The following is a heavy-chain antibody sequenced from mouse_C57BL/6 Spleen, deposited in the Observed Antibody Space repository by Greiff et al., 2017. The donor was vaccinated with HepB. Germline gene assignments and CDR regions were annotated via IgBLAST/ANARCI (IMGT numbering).Heavy chain of an antibody. D-gene: IGHD1-1*01. CDR3: ARPDYGSSEFDY. CDR2: ISSGSSTI. V-gene: IGHV5-17*01. Sequence: DVKLVESGGGLVKPGGSLKLSCAASGFTFSDYGMHWVRQAPEKGLEWVAYISSGSSTIYYADTVKGRFTISRDNAKNTLFLQITSLRSEDTAMYYCARPDYGSSEFDYWGQGTTLTVSS. CDR1: GFTFSDYG. J-gene: IGHJ2*01.